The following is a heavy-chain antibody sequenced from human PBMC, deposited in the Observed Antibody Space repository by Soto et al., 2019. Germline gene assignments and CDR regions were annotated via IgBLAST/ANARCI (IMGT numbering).Heavy chain of an antibody. CDR2: ISAYNGNA. D-gene: IGHD3-3*01. CDR1: GYTFTSYG. J-gene: IGHJ4*02. Sequence: QVQLVQSGVEVKKPGASVKVSCKASGYTFTSYGISWVRQAPGQGPEWMGWISAYNGNANYSQKVQGRVTMTTDTPTSTAYMELRSLRSDDMGVYYCARDYYHIWSGFYTAGYWGRGTLVTVSS. CDR3: ARDYYHIWSGFYTAGY. V-gene: IGHV1-18*03.